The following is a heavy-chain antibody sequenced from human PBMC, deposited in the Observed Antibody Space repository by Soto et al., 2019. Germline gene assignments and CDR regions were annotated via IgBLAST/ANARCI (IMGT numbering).Heavy chain of an antibody. CDR3: AVERRITIFGVVTNDAFDI. V-gene: IGHV3-21*01. Sequence: VQLVESGGGLVKPGGSLRLSCAASGFTFSSYSMNWVRQAPGKGLEWVSSISSSSSYIYYADSVKGRFTISRDNAKNSLYLQMNSLRAEDTAVYYCAVERRITIFGVVTNDAFDIWGQGTMVTVSS. CDR1: GFTFSSYS. CDR2: ISSSSSYI. J-gene: IGHJ3*02. D-gene: IGHD3-3*01.